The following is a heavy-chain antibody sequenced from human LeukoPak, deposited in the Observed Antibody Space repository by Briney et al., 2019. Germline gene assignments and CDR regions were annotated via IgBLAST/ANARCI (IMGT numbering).Heavy chain of an antibody. CDR1: GFTFSNYG. CDR2: IWHDGTNK. D-gene: IGHD5-18*01. J-gene: IGHJ4*01. Sequence: GGSLRLSCAAYGFTFSNYGMHWVRQAPGKGLEWVAVIWHDGTNKYYADSVKGRFTISRDNSKNTLYLQMNSLRAEDTAVYYCTRDVGHSALANWGQGVLVTVSS. V-gene: IGHV3-33*01. CDR3: TRDVGHSALAN.